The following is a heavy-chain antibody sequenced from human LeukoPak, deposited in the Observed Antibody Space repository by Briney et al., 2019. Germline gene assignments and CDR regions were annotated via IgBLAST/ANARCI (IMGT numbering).Heavy chain of an antibody. V-gene: IGHV1-46*01. J-gene: IGHJ4*02. CDR1: GYTFTSYY. Sequence: ASVKVSCKASGYTFTSYYMHWARQAPGQGLEWMGIINPSGGSTSYAQKFQGRVTMTRDTSTSTVYMELSSLRSEDTAVYYCARPDIAAAGTGSHAFNYWGQGTLVTVS. CDR2: INPSGGST. D-gene: IGHD6-13*01. CDR3: ARPDIAAAGTGSHAFNY.